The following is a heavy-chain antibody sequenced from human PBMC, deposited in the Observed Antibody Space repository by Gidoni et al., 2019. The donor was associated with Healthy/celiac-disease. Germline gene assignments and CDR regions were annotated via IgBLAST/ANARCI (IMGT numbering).Heavy chain of an antibody. J-gene: IGHJ4*02. CDR2: ILSSGRTI. D-gene: IGHD3-22*01. Sequence: QVQRVESGGGLVKPGGSLRLSCAASGFSFCDYYMSLIRQAQGNGLEWVSYILSSGRTIYYADSVKGRFTISRENAKNSLYLKMTSLRAEDTSVYYCARAATYYYDSSGYFDYWGQGTLVTVSS. CDR1: GFSFCDYY. CDR3: ARAATYYYDSSGYFDY. V-gene: IGHV3-11*01.